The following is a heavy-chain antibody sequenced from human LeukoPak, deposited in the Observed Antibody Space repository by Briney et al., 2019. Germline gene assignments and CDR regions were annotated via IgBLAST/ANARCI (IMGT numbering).Heavy chain of an antibody. CDR1: GFTFSSYS. D-gene: IGHD3-22*01. CDR2: ISSSSSTI. J-gene: IGHJ4*02. Sequence: GGSLRLSCAASGFTFSSYSMNWVRQAPGKGLEWVSFISSSSSTIYYADSVKGRFTISRDNAKNSLYLQMNSLRDEDTAVYYCARDHYYDSSGYQGLAFDYWGQGTLVTVSS. CDR3: ARDHYYDSSGYQGLAFDY. V-gene: IGHV3-48*02.